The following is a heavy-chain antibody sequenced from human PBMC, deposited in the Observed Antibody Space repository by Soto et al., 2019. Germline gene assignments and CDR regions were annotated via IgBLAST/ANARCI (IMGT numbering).Heavy chain of an antibody. CDR2: ISAYNGNT. D-gene: IGHD1-26*01. Sequence: PGGSLRLSCAASGFTVSSNYMSWVRQAPGQGLEWMGWISAYNGNTNYAKKLQGRVTMTTDTSTSTAYRELRSLRSDDTAVYYCAIGLPVGATPLGWFDPWGQGTLVTVSS. V-gene: IGHV1-18*04. CDR3: AIGLPVGATPLGWFDP. J-gene: IGHJ5*02. CDR1: GFTVSSNY.